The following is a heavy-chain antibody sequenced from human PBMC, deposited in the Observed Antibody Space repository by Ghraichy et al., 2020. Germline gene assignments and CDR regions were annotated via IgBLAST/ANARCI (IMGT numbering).Heavy chain of an antibody. J-gene: IGHJ3*02. CDR2: ISFGGGSI. CDR3: ARDFLPGSFSGRAFDI. CDR1: GFNFNTYS. Sequence: GGSLRLSCAASGFNFNTYSMNWVRQAPGKGLEWVSSISFGGGSIHYADSLKGRFTISRDNANYSLYLQMNSLRADDTAGYYCARDFLPGSFSGRAFDIWGQGTMVTISS. D-gene: IGHD3-10*01. V-gene: IGHV3-21*01.